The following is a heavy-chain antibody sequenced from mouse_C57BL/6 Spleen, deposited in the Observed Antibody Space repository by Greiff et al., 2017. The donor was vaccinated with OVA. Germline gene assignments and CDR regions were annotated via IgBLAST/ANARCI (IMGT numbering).Heavy chain of an antibody. Sequence: DVQLVESGGGLVKPGGSLKLSCAASGFTFSDYGMHWVRQAPEQGLEWVAYISSGSSTIYYADTVKGRFTISRDNAKNTLFLQMTSLRSEDTAMYYCARSGTYYYAMDYWGQGTSVTVSS. CDR1: GFTFSDYG. D-gene: IGHD3-2*02. CDR2: ISSGSSTI. V-gene: IGHV5-17*01. CDR3: ARSGTYYYAMDY. J-gene: IGHJ4*01.